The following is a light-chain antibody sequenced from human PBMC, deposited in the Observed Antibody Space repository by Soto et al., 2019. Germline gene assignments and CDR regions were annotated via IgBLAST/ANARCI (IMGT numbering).Light chain of an antibody. Sequence: EIVLTQSPGTLSLSPGERATLSCRASQSVSSSYLAWYQQKPGQAPRLLTYGASSRATGIPDRFSGSGSGTDFTLTISRLEPDDFAVYYCQQYGSSPGNTFGQGTKLEIK. V-gene: IGKV3-20*01. CDR1: QSVSSSY. CDR3: QQYGSSPGNT. CDR2: GAS. J-gene: IGKJ2*01.